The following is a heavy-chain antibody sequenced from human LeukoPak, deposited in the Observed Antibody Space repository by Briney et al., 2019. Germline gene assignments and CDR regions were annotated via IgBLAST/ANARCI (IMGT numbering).Heavy chain of an antibody. CDR1: GYSISSGYY. D-gene: IGHD3-22*01. CDR3: AKHPSGYYYDHFDY. J-gene: IGHJ4*02. Sequence: PSETLSLTCTVSGYSISSGYYWGWVRQPPGKGLEWIGSIYHSGNTYYKPSLKSRVTISVDTSKNQFSLNLRSVTAADTAVYYCAKHPSGYYYDHFDYWGQGNLVTVSS. V-gene: IGHV4-38-2*02. CDR2: IYHSGNT.